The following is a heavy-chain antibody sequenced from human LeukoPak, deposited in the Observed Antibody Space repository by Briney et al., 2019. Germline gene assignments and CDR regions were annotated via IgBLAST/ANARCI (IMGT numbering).Heavy chain of an antibody. CDR1: GYTFTSYG. Sequence: ASVKVSCKASGYTFTSYGISWVRQAPGQGLEWMGWISAYNGNTNYAQKLQGRVTMTTDTSTSTAYMELRSLRSDDTAVYYCARDSGSYEAYYLDYWGQGTLVTVSS. CDR3: ARDSGSYEAYYLDY. CDR2: ISAYNGNT. D-gene: IGHD1-26*01. J-gene: IGHJ4*02. V-gene: IGHV1-18*01.